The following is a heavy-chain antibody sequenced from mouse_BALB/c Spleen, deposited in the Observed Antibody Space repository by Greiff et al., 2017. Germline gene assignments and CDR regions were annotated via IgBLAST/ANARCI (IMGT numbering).Heavy chain of an antibody. CDR2: IYPGDGDT. CDR3: AREGGNYGAMDY. J-gene: IGHJ4*01. CDR1: GYTFTSYW. V-gene: IGHV1-87*01. Sequence: QVQLQQSGAELARPGASVKLSCKASGYTFTSYWMQWVKQRPGQGLEWIGAIYPGDGDTRYTQKFKGKATLTADKSSSTAYMQLSSLASEDSAVYYCAREGGNYGAMDYWGQGTSVTVSS. D-gene: IGHD2-1*01.